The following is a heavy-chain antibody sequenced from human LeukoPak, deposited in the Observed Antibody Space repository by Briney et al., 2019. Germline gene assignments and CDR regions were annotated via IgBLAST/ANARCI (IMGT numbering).Heavy chain of an antibody. CDR2: IGSSDSTI. CDR1: GFTVSSNY. J-gene: IGHJ3*02. Sequence: GGSLRLSCAASGFTVSSNYMSWVRQAPGKGLEWVSYIGSSDSTIYYADSVKGRFTISRDNAKNSLYLQMNSLRAEDTAVYYCARDLTNIHTTGSTYDAIDIWGQGTMVTVSS. D-gene: IGHD1-1*01. CDR3: ARDLTNIHTTGSTYDAIDI. V-gene: IGHV3-11*04.